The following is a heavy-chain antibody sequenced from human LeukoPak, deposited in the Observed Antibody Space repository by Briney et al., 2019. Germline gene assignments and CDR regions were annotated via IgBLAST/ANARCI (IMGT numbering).Heavy chain of an antibody. Sequence: GGSLRLSCAASGFTFSSYEMNWVRQAPGKGLEWVGNIQPDGSEQYPVDSLRGRFTISRDNARNSLFLQMNNLRVEDTAVYYCASQHYARFDPWGQGTLVTVSS. CDR1: GFTFSSYE. D-gene: IGHD3-16*01. CDR2: IQPDGSEQ. V-gene: IGHV3-7*01. CDR3: ASQHYARFDP. J-gene: IGHJ5*02.